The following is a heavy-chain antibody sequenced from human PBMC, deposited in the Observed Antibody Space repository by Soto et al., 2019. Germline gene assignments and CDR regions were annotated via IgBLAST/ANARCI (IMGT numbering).Heavy chain of an antibody. CDR1: GGSIRSYY. V-gene: IGHV4-39*01. J-gene: IGHJ6*02. D-gene: IGHD3-10*01. Sequence: SETLSLTCTVSGGSIRSYYWGWIRQPPGKGLEWIGSIYYTGSTYYNPSLKSRVTISVDTSKNQFSLKLSSVTAADTAVYYCSKDGSMGMDVWGQGTTVTVSS. CDR2: IYYTGST. CDR3: SKDGSMGMDV.